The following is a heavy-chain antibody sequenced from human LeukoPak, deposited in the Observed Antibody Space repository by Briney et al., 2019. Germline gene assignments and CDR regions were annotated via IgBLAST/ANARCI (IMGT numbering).Heavy chain of an antibody. Sequence: TGGSLRLSCAASGFTFSSYEMNWVRQAPGKGLEWVSYISSSGSTIYYADSVKGRFTISRDNAKNSLYLQMNSLRAEDTAVYYCATGLVPAAIYDQKPKRNDAFDIWGQGTMVTVSS. CDR2: ISSSGSTI. V-gene: IGHV3-48*03. D-gene: IGHD2-2*01. CDR1: GFTFSSYE. J-gene: IGHJ3*02. CDR3: ATGLVPAAIYDQKPKRNDAFDI.